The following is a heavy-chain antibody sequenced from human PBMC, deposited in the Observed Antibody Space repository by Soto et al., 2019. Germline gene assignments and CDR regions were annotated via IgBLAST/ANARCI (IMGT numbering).Heavy chain of an antibody. J-gene: IGHJ6*02. D-gene: IGHD3-3*01. CDR3: AKDGDDFWSGYSKSIQGMDV. V-gene: IGHV3-43*02. CDR1: GFTFDDYA. Sequence: GGSLRLSCAASGFTFDDYAMHWVRQAPGKGLEWVSLISGDGGSTYYADSVKGRFTISRDNSKNSLYLQMNSLRTEDTALYYCAKDGDDFWSGYSKSIQGMDVWGQGTTVTVSS. CDR2: ISGDGGST.